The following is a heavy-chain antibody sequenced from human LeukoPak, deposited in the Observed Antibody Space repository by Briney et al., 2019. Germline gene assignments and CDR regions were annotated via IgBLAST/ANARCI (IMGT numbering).Heavy chain of an antibody. CDR2: ISYDGSNK. Sequence: GGSLRLSCAASGFTFSDYYMNWVRQAPGKGLEWVAVISYDGSNKYYADSVKGRFTISRDNSKNTLYLQMNSLRAEDTAVYYCARDGSYDSSGYYWGPFDPWGQGTLVTVSS. V-gene: IGHV3-30-3*01. D-gene: IGHD3-22*01. CDR1: GFTFSDYY. CDR3: ARDGSYDSSGYYWGPFDP. J-gene: IGHJ5*02.